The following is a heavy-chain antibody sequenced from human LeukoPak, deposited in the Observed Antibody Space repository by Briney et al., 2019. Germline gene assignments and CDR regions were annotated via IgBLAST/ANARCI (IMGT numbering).Heavy chain of an antibody. Sequence: ASVKVSCKVSGYTLTELSMHWVRQAPAKGLEWMGGFDPEDGETIYAQKFQGRVTMTEDTSTDTAYMELSSLRSEDTAVYYCATTAELVVVNAFDYWGQGTLVTVSS. CDR3: ATTAELVVVNAFDY. J-gene: IGHJ4*02. CDR2: FDPEDGET. V-gene: IGHV1-24*01. D-gene: IGHD3-22*01. CDR1: GYTLTELS.